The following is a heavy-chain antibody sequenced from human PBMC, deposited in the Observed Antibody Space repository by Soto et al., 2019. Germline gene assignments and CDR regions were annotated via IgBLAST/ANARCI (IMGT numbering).Heavy chain of an antibody. J-gene: IGHJ3*02. CDR1: GFPFRSSV. D-gene: IGHD3-16*01. CDR2: ISSDETNE. CDR3: ARGLIKLAGGAFDI. V-gene: IGHV3-33*01. Sequence: PVGSLRLSCAASGFPFRSSVVHWVRQAPGKGLEWVAVISSDETNEDYADSVKGRFTISRDNSKNTLYLQMNSLRVEDTAVYYCARGLIKLAGGAFDIWGQGTMVTVSS.